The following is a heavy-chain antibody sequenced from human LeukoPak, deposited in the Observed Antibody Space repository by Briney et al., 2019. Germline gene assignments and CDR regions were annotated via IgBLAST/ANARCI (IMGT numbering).Heavy chain of an antibody. CDR3: ARDRNDILTGYYNPIRYYYYYMDV. V-gene: IGHV1-46*01. CDR1: GYTFTSYY. D-gene: IGHD3-9*01. Sequence: RVASVKVSCKASGYTFTSYYMHWVRQAPGQGLEWMGIINPSGGSTSYAQEFQGRVTMTRDMSTSTVYMELSSLRSEDTAVYYCARDRNDILTGYYNPIRYYYYYMDVWGKGTTVTVSS. CDR2: INPSGGST. J-gene: IGHJ6*03.